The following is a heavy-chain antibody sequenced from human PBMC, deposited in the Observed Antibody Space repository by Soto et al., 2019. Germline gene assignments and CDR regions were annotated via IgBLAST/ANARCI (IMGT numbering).Heavy chain of an antibody. Sequence: ASVKVSCKASGYTFTSYYMHWVRQAPGQGLEWMGIINPSGGSTSYAQKFQGRVTMTRDTSTSAVYMELGSLRSEDTAVYYCARVAGDYPGSYYFDYWGQGTLVTVSS. V-gene: IGHV1-46*01. J-gene: IGHJ4*02. CDR2: INPSGGST. D-gene: IGHD4-17*01. CDR3: ARVAGDYPGSYYFDY. CDR1: GYTFTSYY.